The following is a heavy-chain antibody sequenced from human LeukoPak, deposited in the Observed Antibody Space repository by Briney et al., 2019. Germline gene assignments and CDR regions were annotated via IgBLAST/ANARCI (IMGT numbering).Heavy chain of an antibody. CDR2: IYYSGTT. V-gene: IGHV4-39*07. J-gene: IGHJ4*02. D-gene: IGHD4-23*01. CDR3: ARSAGKLTRFDY. CDR1: GGPISSSNYY. Sequence: PSETLSLTCTVSGGPISSSNYYWGWIRQPPGKGLEWIGSIYYSGTTYYSPSLKSRVTISLDTSKNQLSLKLNSVTAADTAVYYCARSAGKLTRFDYWGQGTLVTVSS.